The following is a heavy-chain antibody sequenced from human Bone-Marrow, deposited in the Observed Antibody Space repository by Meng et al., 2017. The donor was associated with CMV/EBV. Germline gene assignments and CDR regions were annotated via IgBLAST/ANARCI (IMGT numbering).Heavy chain of an antibody. CDR1: GGSISSSSYY. Sequence: SETLSLTCTVSGGSISSSSYYWGWIRQPPGKGLEWIGSIYYSGSTYYNPSLKSRVTISVDTSKNQFSLKLSSVTAADTAVYYCARDKGPYDSSGTFDYWGQGTLFTVSS. D-gene: IGHD3-22*01. J-gene: IGHJ4*02. V-gene: IGHV4-39*02. CDR3: ARDKGPYDSSGTFDY. CDR2: IYYSGST.